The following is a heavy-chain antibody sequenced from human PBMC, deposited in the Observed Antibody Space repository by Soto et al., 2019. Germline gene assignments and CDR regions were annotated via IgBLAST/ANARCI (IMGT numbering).Heavy chain of an antibody. CDR2: ISGSGGRT. J-gene: IGHJ6*02. V-gene: IGHV3-23*01. CDR1: GFTFSSYA. CDR3: AKADDFWSGYHIYYYYGMDV. Sequence: LRLSFAASGFTFSSYAMSWVRQAPGKGLEWVSGISGSGGRTYYADSVKGRFTISRDNSKHTLYLQMNSLRAEDTAVYYCAKADDFWSGYHIYYYYGMDVWGQGTTVTVSS. D-gene: IGHD3-3*01.